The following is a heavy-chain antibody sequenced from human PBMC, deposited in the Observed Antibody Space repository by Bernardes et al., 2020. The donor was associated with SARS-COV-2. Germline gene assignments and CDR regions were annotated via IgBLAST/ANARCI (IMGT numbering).Heavy chain of an antibody. CDR2: IKGDGSST. CDR1: GFTVSRSW. J-gene: IGHJ6*02. D-gene: IGHD2-2*01. V-gene: IGHV3-74*01. Sequence: GYLSRSGAASGFTVSRSWMHWVRPAPGKGLVWVSRIKGDGSSTRYADSVKGRFTISRDNAQNTLYLQMNSLRAEDTAVYYCARGRGSGTSYGLDVWGQGTTVTVSS. CDR3: ARGRGSGTSYGLDV.